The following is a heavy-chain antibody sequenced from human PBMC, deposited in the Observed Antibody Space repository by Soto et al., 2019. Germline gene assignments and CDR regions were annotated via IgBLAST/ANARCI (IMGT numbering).Heavy chain of an antibody. J-gene: IGHJ6*02. D-gene: IGHD2-2*03. V-gene: IGHV1-69*13. CDR1: GGTFSSHA. CDR2: IIPIFGTT. CDR3: GSVGYCSSTNCLFYYYYYGMDV. Sequence: SVKVSCKASGGTFSSHAISWVRQAPGRGLEWMGGIIPIFGTTNYAQNFRARVASTADESTSTAYMELSSLTSEDTAVYYCGSVGYCSSTNCLFYYYYYGMDVWGQGTTVTVSS.